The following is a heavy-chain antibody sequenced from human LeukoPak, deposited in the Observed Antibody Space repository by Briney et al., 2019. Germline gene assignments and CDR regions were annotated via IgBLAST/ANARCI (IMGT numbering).Heavy chain of an antibody. Sequence: PGGSLRLSCAASGFTFSSYWMSWVRQAPGKGLEWVANIKQDGSEKYYVDSVKGRFTISRDNAKNSLYLQMNSLRAEDMALYYCAKEKAAAGIFDYWGQGTLVTVSS. J-gene: IGHJ4*02. CDR1: GFTFSSYW. CDR3: AKEKAAAGIFDY. V-gene: IGHV3-7*03. D-gene: IGHD6-13*01. CDR2: IKQDGSEK.